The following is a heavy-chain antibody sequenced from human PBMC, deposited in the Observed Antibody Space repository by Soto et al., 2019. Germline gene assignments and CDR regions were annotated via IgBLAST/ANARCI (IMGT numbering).Heavy chain of an antibody. CDR3: ARFSGGSYNTYYFYYGMDV. J-gene: IGHJ6*02. V-gene: IGHV1-18*04. CDR1: GHTFTSYG. CDR2: ISAYNGNT. Sequence: GASVKVSCKASGHTFTSYGISWVRQAPGQGLDWMGWISAYNGNTKYAQDLQGRVTMTTDTSTSTAYMELRSLRSDDTAMYYCARFSGGSYNTYYFYYGMDVWGQGTTVT. D-gene: IGHD2-15*01.